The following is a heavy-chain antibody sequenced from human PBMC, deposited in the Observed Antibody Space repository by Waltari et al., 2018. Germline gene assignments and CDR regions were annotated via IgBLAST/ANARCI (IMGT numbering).Heavy chain of an antibody. V-gene: IGHV1-69*04. CDR3: ARAYCSRTSCQDAFDI. J-gene: IGHJ3*02. D-gene: IGHD2-2*01. CDR1: GGTFSSYA. Sequence: QVQLVQSGAEVKKPGSSVKVSCKASGGTFSSYAISWVRQAPGQGLEWMGRSSPNFGKGNEAQKFQGRVTMTAEKSTGTAYMELSSLRSEDTAVYYCARAYCSRTSCQDAFDIWGQGTMVTVSS. CDR2: SSPNFGKG.